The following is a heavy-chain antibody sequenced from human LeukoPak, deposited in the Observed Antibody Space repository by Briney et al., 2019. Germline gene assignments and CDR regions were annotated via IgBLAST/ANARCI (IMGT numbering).Heavy chain of an antibody. CDR1: GFTFSTYG. D-gene: IGHD3-22*01. J-gene: IGHJ4*02. Sequence: GGSLRLSCAASGFTFSTYGTHWVRQAPGKGLEWVAFIRYDGSHKYYTDSVRGRFTISRDNSKNTLYLQMNSLRAEDTAVYYCAKCMGLLIKGNFDYWGQGTLVTVSS. CDR3: AKCMGLLIKGNFDY. V-gene: IGHV3-30*02. CDR2: IRYDGSHK.